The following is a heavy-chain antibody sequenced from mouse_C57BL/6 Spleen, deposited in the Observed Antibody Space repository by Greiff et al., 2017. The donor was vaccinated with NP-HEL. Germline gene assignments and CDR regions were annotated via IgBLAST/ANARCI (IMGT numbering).Heavy chain of an antibody. CDR1: GYAFSSSW. J-gene: IGHJ4*01. V-gene: IGHV1-82*01. CDR2: IYPGDGDT. CDR3: ARSDYYYGSDAMDY. D-gene: IGHD1-1*01. Sequence: QVQLQQSGPELVKPGASVKISCKASGYAFSSSWMNWVKQRPGKGLEWIGRIYPGDGDTNYNGKFKGKATLTADKSSSTAYMQLSSLTSEYSAVYFCARSDYYYGSDAMDYWGQGTSVTVSS.